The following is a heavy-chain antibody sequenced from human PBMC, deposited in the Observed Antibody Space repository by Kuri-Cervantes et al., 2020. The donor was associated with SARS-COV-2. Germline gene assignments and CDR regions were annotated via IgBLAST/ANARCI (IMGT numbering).Heavy chain of an antibody. CDR2: ITRSSVYI. Sequence: GGSLRLSCAASGFTFSSYSMNWVRQAPGKGLEWVSSITRSSVYISYADSLKGRFTISRDNAKNSLYLQMNSLRAEDTAVYYCAGGSSSYYDSSAFDYWGQGTLVTVSS. V-gene: IGHV3-21*01. CDR1: GFTFSSYS. D-gene: IGHD3-22*01. J-gene: IGHJ4*02. CDR3: AGGSSSYYDSSAFDY.